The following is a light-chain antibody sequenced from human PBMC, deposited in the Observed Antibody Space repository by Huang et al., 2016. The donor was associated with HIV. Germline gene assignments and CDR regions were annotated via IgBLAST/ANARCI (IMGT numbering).Light chain of an antibody. CDR3: QQYYSSLMFS. CDR2: WAS. CDR1: QSVLDSSDNRNY. J-gene: IGKJ2*03. V-gene: IGKV4-1*01. Sequence: DIVMTQSPDSLAVSLGERATINCKSSQSVLDSSDNRNYLAWYQKRPGQPPQLLSHWASIRESGFPDRFSGSGSGTDFTLTISSLQAEDVAVYYCQQYYSSLMFSFGQGTRVEIK.